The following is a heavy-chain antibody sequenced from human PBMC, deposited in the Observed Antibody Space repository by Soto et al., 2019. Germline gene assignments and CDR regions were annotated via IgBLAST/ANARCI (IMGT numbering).Heavy chain of an antibody. V-gene: IGHV1-69*13. J-gene: IGHJ6*02. Sequence: SEKGTCKAAGGTFSSYAISWVRQAPGQGLEWMGGIIPIFGTANYAQKFQGRVTITADESTSTAYMELSSLRSEDTAVYYCARADGSGSDSPYYYYGMDVWGQGTTVTVS. CDR1: GGTFSSYA. D-gene: IGHD3-10*01. CDR3: ARADGSGSDSPYYYYGMDV. CDR2: IIPIFGTA.